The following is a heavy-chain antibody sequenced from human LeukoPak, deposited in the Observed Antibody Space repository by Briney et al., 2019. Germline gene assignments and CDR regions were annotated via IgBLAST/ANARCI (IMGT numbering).Heavy chain of an antibody. CDR1: GFTFSNYA. J-gene: IGHJ4*02. V-gene: IGHV3-23*01. CDR2: ISNSGDAT. Sequence: GGSLRLSCAASGFTFSNYAMSWVRQAPGKGLEWVSTISNSGDATYYADSVKGRFTISRDNSKDTLYLQMNSLRAEDTAVYYCARDSYYYDSSGYSPWGQGTLVTVSS. CDR3: ARDSYYYDSSGYSP. D-gene: IGHD3-22*01.